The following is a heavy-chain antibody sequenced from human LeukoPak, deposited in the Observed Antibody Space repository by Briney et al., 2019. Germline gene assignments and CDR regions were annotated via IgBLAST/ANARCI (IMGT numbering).Heavy chain of an antibody. J-gene: IGHJ4*02. Sequence: GGSLRLSCSASGFTFTTYWMTWVRQGPGKGLEWVAHINQDGSEKNYVDSVKGRFTISRDNAKNSLYLQMDSLTDEDTAVYYCARDKVNGAMTVSLFDYWGQGTLVTVSS. CDR2: INQDGSEK. CDR1: GFTFTTYW. V-gene: IGHV3-7*01. CDR3: ARDKVNGAMTVSLFDY. D-gene: IGHD4-17*01.